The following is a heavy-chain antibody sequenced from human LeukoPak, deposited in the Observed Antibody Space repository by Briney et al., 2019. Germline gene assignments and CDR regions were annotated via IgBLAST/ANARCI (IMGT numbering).Heavy chain of an antibody. V-gene: IGHV3-30*02. CDR2: IRYDGSNK. CDR1: GFTFSSYG. J-gene: IGHJ4*02. CDR3: ARAAGYYFDY. D-gene: IGHD3-10*01. Sequence: PGGSLRLSCAASGFTFSSYGMHWVRQAPGKGLEWVAFIRYDGSNKYYADSVKGRFTISRDNSKNTLYLQMNSLRSEDTAVYYCARAAGYYFDYWGQGTLVTVSS.